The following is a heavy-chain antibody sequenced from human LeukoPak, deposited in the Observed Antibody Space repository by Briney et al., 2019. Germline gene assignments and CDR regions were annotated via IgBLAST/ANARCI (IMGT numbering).Heavy chain of an antibody. CDR3: ARVKSITGTTSSAGFDY. J-gene: IGHJ4*02. D-gene: IGHD1-7*01. CDR1: GFTFSSYS. Sequence: GGSLRLSCAASGFTFSSYSMNWVRQAPGKELEWVSSISSSSSYIYYADSVKGRFTISRDNAKNSLYLQMNSLRAEDTAVYYCARVKSITGTTSSAGFDYWGQGTLVTVSS. V-gene: IGHV3-21*01. CDR2: ISSSSSYI.